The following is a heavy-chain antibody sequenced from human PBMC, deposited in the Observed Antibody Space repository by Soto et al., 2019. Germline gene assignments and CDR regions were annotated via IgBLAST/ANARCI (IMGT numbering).Heavy chain of an antibody. V-gene: IGHV5-51*01. CDR3: ARQWLTPYYYYGMDV. D-gene: IGHD6-19*01. CDR1: GYSFTSYW. Sequence: PGESLKISCKGSGYSFTSYWIGWVRQMPGKGLEWMGIIYPGDSDTRYSPSFQGQVTISADKSISTAYLQWSSLKASDTAMYYCARQWLTPYYYYGMDVWGQGTTVTVS. J-gene: IGHJ6*02. CDR2: IYPGDSDT.